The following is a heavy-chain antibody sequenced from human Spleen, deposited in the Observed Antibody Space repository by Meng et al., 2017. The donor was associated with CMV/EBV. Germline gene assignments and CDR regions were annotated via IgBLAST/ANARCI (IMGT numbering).Heavy chain of an antibody. V-gene: IGHV3-7*03. CDR2: IKEDGSEK. J-gene: IGHJ6*02. D-gene: IGHD2-2*01. Sequence: GGSLRLSCVVSGFTFNKFWMTWVRQAPGKGLEWVANIKEDGSEKNYVDSVKGRFTISRDNAKNSLYLQMNSLRGGDTALYYCVKDMESDIVLVAAPHYGLDVWGQGTTVTVSS. CDR3: VKDMESDIVLVAAPHYGLDV. CDR1: GFTFNKFW.